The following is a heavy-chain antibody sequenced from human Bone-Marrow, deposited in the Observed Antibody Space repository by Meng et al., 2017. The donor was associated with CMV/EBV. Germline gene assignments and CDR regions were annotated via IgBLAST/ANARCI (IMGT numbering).Heavy chain of an antibody. Sequence: GESLKISCAASGFTFSSYSMNWVRQAPGKGLEWVSSISSGSSYIYYADSVKGRFTISRDNAKNSLYVQMNSLRAEDTAVYYCARWKRNMDVWGQGTTVTVSS. CDR2: ISSGSSYI. CDR1: GFTFSSYS. J-gene: IGHJ6*02. D-gene: IGHD1-1*01. V-gene: IGHV3-21*01. CDR3: ARWKRNMDV.